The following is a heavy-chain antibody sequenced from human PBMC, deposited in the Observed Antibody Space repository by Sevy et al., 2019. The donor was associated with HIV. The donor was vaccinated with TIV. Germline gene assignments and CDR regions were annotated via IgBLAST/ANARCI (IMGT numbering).Heavy chain of an antibody. V-gene: IGHV1-18*01. CDR1: GYTFTSYG. CDR3: ARVPICSGGSCYTETWIQLWGEFDY. D-gene: IGHD2-15*01. CDR2: ISAYNGNT. Sequence: ASVKVSCKASGYTFTSYGISWVRQAPGQELEWMGWISAYNGNTNYAQKLQGRVTMTTDTSTSTAYMELRSLRSDDTAVYYCARVPICSGGSCYTETWIQLWGEFDYWGQGTLVTVSS. J-gene: IGHJ4*02.